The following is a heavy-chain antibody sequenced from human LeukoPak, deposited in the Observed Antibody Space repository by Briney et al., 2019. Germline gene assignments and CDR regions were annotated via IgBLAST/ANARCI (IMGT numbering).Heavy chain of an antibody. J-gene: IGHJ5*02. CDR1: GFTFTTYA. V-gene: IGHV3-23*01. CDR2: ISVNGAGT. Sequence: PGGSLRLSCAASGFTFTTYAMSWVRQAPGKGLEWVSSISVNGAGTYCTDSVKGRFTISRDNSKNTLYLQMNSLRAEDTAVYYCAINHYDSKRLLLLGWFDPWGQGTLVTVSS. CDR3: AINHYDSKRLLLLGWFDP. D-gene: IGHD3-22*01.